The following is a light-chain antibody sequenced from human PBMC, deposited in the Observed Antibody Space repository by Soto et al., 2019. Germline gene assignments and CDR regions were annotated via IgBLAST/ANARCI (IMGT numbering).Light chain of an antibody. J-gene: IGLJ1*01. V-gene: IGLV2-14*03. Sequence: QSALTQPASVSGSPGKSITISCTGTSSDVGGYNYVSWYQQHPGKAPKLMIYDVSNRPSGVSNRFSGSKSGNTASLTISGLQAEDEADYYCTSYTSSSTYVFGTVTKLTVL. CDR3: TSYTSSSTYV. CDR2: DVS. CDR1: SSDVGGYNY.